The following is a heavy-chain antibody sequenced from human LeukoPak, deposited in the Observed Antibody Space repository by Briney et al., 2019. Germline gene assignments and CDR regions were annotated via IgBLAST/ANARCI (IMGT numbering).Heavy chain of an antibody. CDR3: AELGITMIGGV. Sequence: AGGSLRLSCAASGFTFSTYGMHWVRQAPGKGLEWVSFIRYVGINKYYADSVKGRFTISRDNSKNTLYLQMNSLRPEDTAVYYCAELGITMIGGVWGKGTTVTISS. J-gene: IGHJ6*04. V-gene: IGHV3-30*02. D-gene: IGHD3-10*02. CDR2: IRYVGINK. CDR1: GFTFSTYG.